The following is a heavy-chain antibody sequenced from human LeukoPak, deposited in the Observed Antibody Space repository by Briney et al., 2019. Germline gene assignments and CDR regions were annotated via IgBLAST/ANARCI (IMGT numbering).Heavy chain of an antibody. D-gene: IGHD2-8*01. V-gene: IGHV1-24*01. CDR2: FDPEDGET. CDR1: GYTLTELS. CDR3: ATSYCTNGVCYEGIFDY. Sequence: ASVKVSCKVSGYTLTELSMHWVRQAPGKGLEWVGGFDPEDGETIYAQKFQGRVTMTEDTSTDTAYMELSSLRSEDTAVYYCATSYCTNGVCYEGIFDYWGQGTLVTVSS. J-gene: IGHJ4*02.